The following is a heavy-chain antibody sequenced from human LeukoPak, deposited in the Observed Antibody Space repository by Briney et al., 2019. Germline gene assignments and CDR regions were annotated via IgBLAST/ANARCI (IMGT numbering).Heavy chain of an antibody. CDR1: GGSFSGYY. CDR2: INHSGST. V-gene: IGHV4-34*01. J-gene: IGHJ1*01. CDR3: ARVAAGIGFFQH. Sequence: SETLSLTCGVYGGSFSGYYWSWIRQPPGKGLEWIGEINHSGSTNYNPSLKSRVTISVDTSKNQFSLKLSSVTAADTAVYYCARVAAGIGFFQHWGQGTLVTVSS. D-gene: IGHD6-13*01.